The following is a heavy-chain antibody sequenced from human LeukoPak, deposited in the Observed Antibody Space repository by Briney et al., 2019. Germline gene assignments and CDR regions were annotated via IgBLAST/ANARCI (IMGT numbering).Heavy chain of an antibody. J-gene: IGHJ4*02. D-gene: IGHD3-22*01. CDR3: ARAPPGYYAYYFDY. CDR2: IYSGGST. CDR1: GFTVSSNY. V-gene: IGHV3-53*01. Sequence: GGSLGLSCAASGFTVSSNYMSWVRQAPGKGLEWVSVIYSGGSTYYADSVKGRFTISRDNSKNTLYLQMNSLRAEDTAVYYCARAPPGYYAYYFDYWGQGTLVTVSS.